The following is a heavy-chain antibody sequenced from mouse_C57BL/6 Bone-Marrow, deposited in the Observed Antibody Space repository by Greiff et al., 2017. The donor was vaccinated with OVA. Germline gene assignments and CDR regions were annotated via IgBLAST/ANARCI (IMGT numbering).Heavy chain of an antibody. J-gene: IGHJ2*01. CDR1: GYTFTSYW. D-gene: IGHD1-1*01. CDR3: ACITTVPVEYFDY. CDR2: IHPNSGST. Sequence: QVQLKQPGAELVKPGASVKLSCKASGYTFTSYWMHWVKQRPGQGLEWIGMIHPNSGSTNYNEKFKSKATLTVDKSSSTAYMQLSSLTSEDSAVYYCACITTVPVEYFDYWGQGTTLTVSS. V-gene: IGHV1-64*01.